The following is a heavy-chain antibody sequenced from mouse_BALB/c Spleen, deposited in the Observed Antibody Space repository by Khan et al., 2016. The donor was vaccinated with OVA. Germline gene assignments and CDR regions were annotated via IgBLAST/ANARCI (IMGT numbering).Heavy chain of an antibody. CDR2: IFPGSGTT. Sequence: QVQLQQSGPELVKPGASVKMSCKISGYTFTDYVITWVKQRTGQGLEWIGEIFPGSGTTYYNETFKGKATLTADKSSNTVNMQLSSLTSEDSAGYFCARSYDGAGFAYWGQGTLVTVSA. CDR1: GYTFTDYV. J-gene: IGHJ3*01. V-gene: IGHV1-77*01. CDR3: ARSYDGAGFAY. D-gene: IGHD1-1*01.